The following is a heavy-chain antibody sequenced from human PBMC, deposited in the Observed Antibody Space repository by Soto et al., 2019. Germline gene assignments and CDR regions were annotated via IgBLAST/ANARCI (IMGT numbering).Heavy chain of an antibody. J-gene: IGHJ4*02. V-gene: IGHV5-51*01. D-gene: IGHD6-6*01. CDR3: ARGGSSSSNYFGS. Sequence: PGESLKISCKGSGYSFTSYWIGWVRQMPGKGLEWMGIIYPSDSDARYSPSFQGQVTISADKSINTAYLQWSSLKASDTAMYYCARGGSSSSNYFGSWGQGTLVTVSS. CDR1: GYSFTSYW. CDR2: IYPSDSDA.